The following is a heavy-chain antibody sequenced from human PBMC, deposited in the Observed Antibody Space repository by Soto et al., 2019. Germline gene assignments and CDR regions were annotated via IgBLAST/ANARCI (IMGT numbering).Heavy chain of an antibody. D-gene: IGHD5-18*01. V-gene: IGHV3-30-3*01. J-gene: IGHJ5*02. Sequence: QVQLVESGGGVVQPGRSLRLSCAASGFTFSSYAMHWVRQAPGKGLEWVAVISYDGSNKYYADSVKGRLTISRDNSKNTLYLQMNSLRAEDTAVYYCARGRGDTALRVTSWGQGTLVTVSS. CDR3: ARGRGDTALRVTS. CDR2: ISYDGSNK. CDR1: GFTFSSYA.